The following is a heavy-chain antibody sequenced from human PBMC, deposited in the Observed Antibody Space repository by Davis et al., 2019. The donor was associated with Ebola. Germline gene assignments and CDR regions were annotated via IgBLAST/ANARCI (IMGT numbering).Heavy chain of an antibody. Sequence: SETLSLTCAVYVGSFNGYFWTWIRQPPGKGLEWIGEISHNGGTNYNPSLHSRVTISEDTSKNQLSLRLTSVTAADTAVYYCARAAGRRSYFDYWGHGNLVTVSS. CDR1: VGSFNGYF. D-gene: IGHD2-15*01. CDR2: ISHNGGT. CDR3: ARAAGRRSYFDY. V-gene: IGHV4-34*01. J-gene: IGHJ4*01.